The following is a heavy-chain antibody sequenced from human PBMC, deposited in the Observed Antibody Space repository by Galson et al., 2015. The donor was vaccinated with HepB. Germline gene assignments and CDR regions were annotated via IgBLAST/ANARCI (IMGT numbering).Heavy chain of an antibody. CDR1: GGTFSSYT. Sequence: SVKVSCKASGGTFSSYTISWVRQAPGQGLEWMGRIIPILGIANYAQKFQGRVTITADKSTSTAYMELSSLRSEDTAVYYCARVPQGTVAKSASFDYWGQGTLVTVSS. CDR2: IIPILGIA. J-gene: IGHJ4*02. V-gene: IGHV1-69*02. D-gene: IGHD4-23*01. CDR3: ARVPQGTVAKSASFDY.